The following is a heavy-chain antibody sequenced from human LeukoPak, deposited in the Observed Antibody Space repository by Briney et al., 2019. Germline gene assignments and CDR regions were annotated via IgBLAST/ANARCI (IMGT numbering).Heavy chain of an antibody. J-gene: IGHJ4*02. D-gene: IGHD5-12*01. CDR2: IFSTGST. CDR3: ARDRGGWLRPYFDS. CDR1: GGSINSGDHY. Sequence: SQTLSLTCTVSGGSINSGDHYWSWIRQSPGKGPEWIGYIFSTGSTYYNPSLQSRLTISQDKSTNQFFLKLTSVTAADTAVYYCARDRGGWLRPYFDSWGLRTLVTVSS. V-gene: IGHV4-30-4*08.